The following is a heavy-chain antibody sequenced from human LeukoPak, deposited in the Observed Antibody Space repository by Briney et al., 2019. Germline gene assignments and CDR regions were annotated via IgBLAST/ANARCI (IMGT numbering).Heavy chain of an antibody. CDR2: MNPNSGNT. Sequence: VSVRVSCKASGYTFTSYDINWVRQATGQGLEWMGWMNPNSGNTGYARKFQGRVTMTRNTSISTAYMELSSLRSEDTAVYYCISSGYYFGFDYWGQGTLVTVSS. CDR1: GYTFTSYD. J-gene: IGHJ4*02. CDR3: ISSGYYFGFDY. D-gene: IGHD3-22*01. V-gene: IGHV1-8*01.